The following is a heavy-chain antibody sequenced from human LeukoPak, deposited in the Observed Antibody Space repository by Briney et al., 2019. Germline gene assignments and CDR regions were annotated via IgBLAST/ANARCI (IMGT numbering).Heavy chain of an antibody. Sequence: GGSLRLSCAASGFTFSSYSFNWVRQVPGKGLEWVSSITHTFYTYYTDSVKGRFTISRDNAKNSLYLQMISLRAEDTTVYYCARVRAKWFEYYWGQGPLATVT. CDR2: ITHTFYT. CDR3: ARVRAKWFEYY. J-gene: IGHJ4*02. V-gene: IGHV3-21*01. D-gene: IGHD3-10*01. CDR1: GFTFSSYS.